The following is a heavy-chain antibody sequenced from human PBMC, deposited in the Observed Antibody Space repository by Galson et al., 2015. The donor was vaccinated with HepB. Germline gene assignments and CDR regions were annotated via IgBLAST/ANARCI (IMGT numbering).Heavy chain of an antibody. D-gene: IGHD3-10*01. CDR1: GGTFSRYT. J-gene: IGHJ5*02. V-gene: IGHV1-69*02. Sequence: SVKVSCKAAGGTFSRYTISWVRQAPRQGLEWMGRILPMFGIANYAQTFQGKVTITADKTTNTVYMALSSLRSEDTAVYYCARGTGSGTYTWFDLWGQGTLVTVSS. CDR2: ILPMFGIA. CDR3: ARGTGSGTYTWFDL.